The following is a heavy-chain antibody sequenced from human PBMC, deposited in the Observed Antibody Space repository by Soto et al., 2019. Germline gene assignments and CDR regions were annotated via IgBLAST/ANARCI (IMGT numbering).Heavy chain of an antibody. CDR2: ISSSSSYI. D-gene: IGHD3-10*01. CDR1: GFTFSSYS. CDR3: ARAFGAAQIDYYYYYGMDV. V-gene: IGHV3-21*01. J-gene: IGHJ6*02. Sequence: GGSLRLSCAASGFTFSSYSMNWVRQAPGKGLEWVSSISSSSSYIYYADSVKGRFTISRDNAKNSLYLQMNSLRAEDTAVYYCARAFGAAQIDYYYYYGMDVWGQGTTVTVSS.